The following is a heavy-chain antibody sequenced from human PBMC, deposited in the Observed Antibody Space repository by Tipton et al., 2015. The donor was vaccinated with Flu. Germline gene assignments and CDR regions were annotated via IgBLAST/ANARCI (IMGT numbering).Heavy chain of an antibody. V-gene: IGHV4-38-2*02. CDR1: GDSIGSGYY. D-gene: IGHD4-17*01. Sequence: TLSLTCSVSGDSIGSGYYWGWIRQPPGKGLEWIGNIHKTGSTYFNPSLTGRVSISVDTSKNQFSLRLTSVTAADTAMYYCARDYGDLNWFDPWGQGTLVTVSS. CDR2: IHKTGST. J-gene: IGHJ5*02. CDR3: ARDYGDLNWFDP.